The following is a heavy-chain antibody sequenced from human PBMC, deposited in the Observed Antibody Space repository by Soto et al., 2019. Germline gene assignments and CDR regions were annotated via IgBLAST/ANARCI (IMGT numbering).Heavy chain of an antibody. CDR2: IIPIFGTA. V-gene: IGHV1-69*13. J-gene: IGHJ4*02. D-gene: IGHD6-6*01. Sequence: SVKVSCKASGGTFSSYAIGWVRQAPGQGLEWMGGIIPIFGTANYAQKFQGRVTITADESTSTAYMELSSLRSEDTAVYYCARGAGQLVLGYFDYWGQGTLVTVYS. CDR1: GGTFSSYA. CDR3: ARGAGQLVLGYFDY.